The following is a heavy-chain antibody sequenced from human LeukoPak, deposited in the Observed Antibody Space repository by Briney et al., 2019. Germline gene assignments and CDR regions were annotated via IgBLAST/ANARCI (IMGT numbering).Heavy chain of an antibody. CDR2: ISSNGGIT. Sequence: GGSLRLSCAASGFTFTSYAMHWVRQAPGKGLQYVSAISSNGGITYYANSVRGRFTISRDNSKNTIYLQMGSLRTEDMAVYYCASGGWELNYWGQGTLVTVSS. D-gene: IGHD1-26*01. V-gene: IGHV3-64*01. J-gene: IGHJ4*02. CDR1: GFTFTSYA. CDR3: ASGGWELNY.